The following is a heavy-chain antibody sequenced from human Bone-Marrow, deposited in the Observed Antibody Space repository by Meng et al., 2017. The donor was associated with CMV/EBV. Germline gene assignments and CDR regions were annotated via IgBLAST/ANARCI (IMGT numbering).Heavy chain of an antibody. Sequence: WGSLRLSCTVSGGSISSYYWSWIRQPPGKGLEWIGYIYYSGSTNYNPSLKSRVTISVDTSKNQFSLKLSSVTAADTAVYYCASLSGYATYFNYWGQGTLVTVSS. V-gene: IGHV4-59*01. CDR1: GGSISSYY. D-gene: IGHD5-12*01. J-gene: IGHJ4*02. CDR3: ASLSGYATYFNY. CDR2: IYYSGST.